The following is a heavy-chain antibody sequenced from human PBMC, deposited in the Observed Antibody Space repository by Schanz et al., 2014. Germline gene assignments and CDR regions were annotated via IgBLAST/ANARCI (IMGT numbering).Heavy chain of an antibody. Sequence: EVQLVESGGGLVQPGGSLRLSCAASGFSLSSYNMNWVRQAPGKGLEWVSSISSSSSYIYYADSVKGRFTISRDNAKSSLFLQMNSLRAEDTAVYYCVREVGAAAGLAWGLDYWGRGTLVTVSS. D-gene: IGHD6-13*01. CDR3: VREVGAAAGLAWGLDY. J-gene: IGHJ4*02. V-gene: IGHV3-21*06. CDR2: ISSSSSYI. CDR1: GFSLSSYN.